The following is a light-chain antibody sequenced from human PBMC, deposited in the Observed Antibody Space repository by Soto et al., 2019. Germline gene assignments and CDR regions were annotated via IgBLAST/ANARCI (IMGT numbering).Light chain of an antibody. V-gene: IGLV2-14*01. Sequence: QSALTQPASVSGSPGQSITISCSGTSSDIGGYDYVSWYQQHPGKAPKLMIYEGSKRPSGVSNRFSDSKSGNTASLTITGLQAEDEADYYCSSFTSSSTLYVFGTGTKVTVL. CDR1: SSDIGGYDY. J-gene: IGLJ1*01. CDR3: SSFTSSSTLYV. CDR2: EGS.